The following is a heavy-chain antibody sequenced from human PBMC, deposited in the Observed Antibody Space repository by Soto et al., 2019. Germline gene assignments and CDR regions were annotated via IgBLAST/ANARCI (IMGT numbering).Heavy chain of an antibody. CDR1: GFTFSSYA. J-gene: IGHJ4*02. CDR3: AKDPVDTAMVISPQLEDYFDY. V-gene: IGHV3-23*01. Sequence: GGSLRLSCAASGFTFSSYAMSWVRQAPGKGLEWVSAISSSGGSTYYADSVKGRFTISRDNSKNTLYLQMNSLRAEDTAVYYCAKDPVDTAMVISPQLEDYFDYWGQGTLVTVSS. D-gene: IGHD5-18*01. CDR2: ISSSGGST.